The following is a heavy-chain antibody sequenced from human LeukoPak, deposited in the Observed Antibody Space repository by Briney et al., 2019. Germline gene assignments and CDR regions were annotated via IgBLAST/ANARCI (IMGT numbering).Heavy chain of an antibody. CDR3: AGGRGSYGLWDS. V-gene: IGHV3-74*01. D-gene: IGHD1-26*01. J-gene: IGHJ4*02. CDR2: INGDGSTT. Sequence: GGSLRLSCVASGNYWMHWVRQAPGKGLVWVSRINGDGSTTNYADSVKGRFTISRDNAKNTLFLQMNSLRAEDTAVYYCAGGRGSYGLWDSWGQGTLVTVSS. CDR1: GNYW.